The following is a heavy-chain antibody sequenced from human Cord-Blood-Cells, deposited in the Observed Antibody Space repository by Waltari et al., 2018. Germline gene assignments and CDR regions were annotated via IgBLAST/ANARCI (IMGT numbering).Heavy chain of an antibody. V-gene: IGHV4-39*01. J-gene: IGHJ4*02. CDR2: IYYSGGT. CDR1: GGSISSSSYY. Sequence: QLQLQESGPGLVKPSETLSLTCTVSGGSISSSSYYWGWIRQPPGKGLEWIGSIYYSGGTYYTPSLKRRVTISVDTSKNQFSLRLSSVTAADTAVYYCARHNRLYSSSWYGYYWGQGTLVTVSS. D-gene: IGHD6-13*01. CDR3: ARHNRLYSSSWYGYY.